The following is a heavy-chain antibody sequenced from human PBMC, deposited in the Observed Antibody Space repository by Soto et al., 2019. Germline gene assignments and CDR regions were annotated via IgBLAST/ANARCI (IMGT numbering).Heavy chain of an antibody. Sequence: PGGSLRLSCAASGFTFSDHYMSWIRQAPGKGLEWIVYRSNSGCFTSYADSVKGRFAITRDNAKNSMYLQINSLRVDDTAVYDCARVTKQKAIVPLFDKWGQGTQVTVSS. J-gene: IGHJ4*02. CDR2: RSNSGCFT. V-gene: IGHV3-11*06. CDR1: GFTFSDHY. CDR3: ARVTKQKAIVPLFDK. D-gene: IGHD2-21*01.